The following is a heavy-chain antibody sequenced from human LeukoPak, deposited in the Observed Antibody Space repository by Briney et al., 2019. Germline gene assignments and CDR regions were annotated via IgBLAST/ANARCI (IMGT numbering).Heavy chain of an antibody. V-gene: IGHV3-21*01. D-gene: IGHD5-24*01. CDR1: KFTFSSST. CDR2: ISSGGSYI. CDR3: AREGDGYNYALDY. J-gene: IGHJ4*02. Sequence: GGSLRLSCAASKFTFSSSTMNWVRQAPGKGLEWVSSISSGGSYIYYADSVKGRFTISRDNAKNSLYLQMNSLRAEDTAVYYCAREGDGYNYALDYWGQGTLVTVSS.